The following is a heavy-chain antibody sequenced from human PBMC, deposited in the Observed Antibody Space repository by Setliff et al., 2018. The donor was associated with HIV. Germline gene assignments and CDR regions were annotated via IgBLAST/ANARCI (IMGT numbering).Heavy chain of an antibody. D-gene: IGHD2-2*01. Sequence: GGSLRLSCSASGFTFSGSAMHWVRQASGKGLGWVGRIKTKPSNYATAYGASVRGRFTISRDDSQNTAYLQMNSLKIEDTAMYYCAASADGDCATTSCTNWFDPWGQGTLVTVSS. CDR2: IKTKPSNYAT. CDR3: AASADGDCATTSCTNWFDP. V-gene: IGHV3-73*01. J-gene: IGHJ5*02. CDR1: GFTFSGSA.